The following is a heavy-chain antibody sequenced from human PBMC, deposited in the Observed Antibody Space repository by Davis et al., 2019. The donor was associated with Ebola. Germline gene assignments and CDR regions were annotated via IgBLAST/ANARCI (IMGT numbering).Heavy chain of an antibody. CDR2: INHSGST. CDR1: GGSFRGYY. D-gene: IGHD2-2*01. J-gene: IGHJ6*03. V-gene: IGHV4-34*01. CDR3: ARSIVVVPTATPYYFYYYMDV. Sequence: PGGSLRLSCAVNGGSFRGYYWSWIRQPPGKGLEWIGEINHSGSTNYNPSLKSRVTISLDTSKNQFSLKLSSVTAADTAVYYCARSIVVVPTATPYYFYYYMDVWGRGTTVTVSS.